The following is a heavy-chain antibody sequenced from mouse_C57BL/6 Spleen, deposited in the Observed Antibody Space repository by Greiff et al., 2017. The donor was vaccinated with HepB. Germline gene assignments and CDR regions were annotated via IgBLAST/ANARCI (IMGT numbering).Heavy chain of an antibody. CDR2: ISNGGGST. V-gene: IGHV5-12*01. CDR1: GFTFSDYY. Sequence: EVKLMESGGGLVQPGGSLKLSCAASGFTFSDYYMYWVRQTPEKRLEWVAYISNGGGSTYYPDTVKGRFTISRDNAKNTLYLQMSRLKSEDTAMYYCARRTAQAGYFDYWGQGTTLTVSS. D-gene: IGHD3-2*02. J-gene: IGHJ2*01. CDR3: ARRTAQAGYFDY.